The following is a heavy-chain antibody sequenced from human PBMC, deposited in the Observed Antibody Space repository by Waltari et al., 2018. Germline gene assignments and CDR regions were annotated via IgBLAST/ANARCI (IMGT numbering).Heavy chain of an antibody. V-gene: IGHV4-59*11. D-gene: IGHD6-19*01. CDR3: AREDSSGWYGDAFDI. J-gene: IGHJ3*02. CDR1: GGSISSHY. CDR2: INYRGGP. Sequence: QVQLQESGPGLVKPSETLSLTCTVSGGSISSHYWCWIRQPPGKGLEWIGYINYRGGPNSNPPRNSRVTISVDTSKNQCSLKLSSVTAADTAVYYCAREDSSGWYGDAFDIWGQGTMVSVSS.